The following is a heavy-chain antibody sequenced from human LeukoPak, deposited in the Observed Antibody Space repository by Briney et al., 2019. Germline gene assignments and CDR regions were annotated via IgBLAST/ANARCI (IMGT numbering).Heavy chain of an antibody. Sequence: GGSLRLSCAASGFTFSSFGMYWVRQAPGKGLEWVAAVSFDGDNEDYGDSVKGRFTISRDNSKNTLYLQMNSLKPDDTAVYYCATQTITLVVVISPFDYWGQGALVTVSS. CDR3: ATQTITLVVVISPFDY. CDR2: VSFDGDNE. J-gene: IGHJ4*02. CDR1: GFTFSSFG. V-gene: IGHV3-30*04. D-gene: IGHD3-22*01.